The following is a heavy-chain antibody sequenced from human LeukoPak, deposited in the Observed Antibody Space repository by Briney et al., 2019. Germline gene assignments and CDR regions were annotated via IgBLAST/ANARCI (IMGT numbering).Heavy chain of an antibody. CDR3: ARVLQYCSSTSCYNGVFDY. CDR1: GFTVSSNY. CDR2: IYSGGST. Sequence: PGGSLRLSCAASGFTVSSNYMSWVCQAPGKGLEWVSVIYSGGSTYYADSVKGRFTISRDNSKNTLYLQMNSLRAEDTAVYYCARVLQYCSSTSCYNGVFDYWGQGTLVTVSS. J-gene: IGHJ4*02. V-gene: IGHV3-53*01. D-gene: IGHD2-2*02.